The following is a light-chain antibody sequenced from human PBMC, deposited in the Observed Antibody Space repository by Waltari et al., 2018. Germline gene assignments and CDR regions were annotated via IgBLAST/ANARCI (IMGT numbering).Light chain of an antibody. Sequence: SYVLTQPPSVSVAPGQTARTTCGGNNLGSKSVHWYQQKPGQAPVLVVFDDSDRPSGTPERVSGANSGNTATRTISRVEAGDEADYYCQVWDSSSDHWVFGGGTKLTVL. CDR1: NLGSKS. CDR3: QVWDSSSDHWV. J-gene: IGLJ3*02. V-gene: IGLV3-21*02. CDR2: DDS.